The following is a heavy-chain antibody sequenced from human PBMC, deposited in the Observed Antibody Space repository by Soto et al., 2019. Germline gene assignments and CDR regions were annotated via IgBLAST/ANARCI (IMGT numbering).Heavy chain of an antibody. Sequence: HPGGSLRLSCAASGFTFSSYAMSWLRQAPGKGLEWVSAISGSGGSTYYADSVKGRFTIPRDNSKNTLYLQMNSLRAEDTAIYYCAKDWELHWGFYYYYYGMDVWGQGXTVTVYS. CDR1: GFTFSSYA. V-gene: IGHV3-23*01. CDR3: AKDWELHWGFYYYYYGMDV. D-gene: IGHD1-26*01. J-gene: IGHJ6*02. CDR2: ISGSGGST.